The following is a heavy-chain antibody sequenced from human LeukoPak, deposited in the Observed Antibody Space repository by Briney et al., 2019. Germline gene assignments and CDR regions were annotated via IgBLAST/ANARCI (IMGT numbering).Heavy chain of an antibody. CDR2: ISSSGSTI. V-gene: IGHV3-11*01. CDR1: GFTFSDYY. CDR3: ARDGSGYATNWFDP. J-gene: IGHJ5*02. D-gene: IGHD5-12*01. Sequence: GGSLRLSCAASGFTFSDYYMSWIRQAPGKGLEWLSYISSSGSTIYYADSVKGRFTISRDNAKNSLYLQMNSLRAEDTAVYYCARDGSGYATNWFDPWGQGTLVTVSS.